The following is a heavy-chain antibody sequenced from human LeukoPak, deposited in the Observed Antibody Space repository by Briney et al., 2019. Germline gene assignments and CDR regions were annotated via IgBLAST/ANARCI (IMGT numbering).Heavy chain of an antibody. CDR3: ARDLVASDFDY. CDR1: GFTFSSYS. CDR2: ISSSSSYI. Sequence: PGGSLRLSCAASGFTFSSYSMNWVRQAPGKGLEWVSSISSSSSYIYYVDSVKGRFTISRDNAKNSLYLQMNSLRAEDTAVYYCARDLVASDFDYWGQGTLVTVSS. D-gene: IGHD2-8*02. V-gene: IGHV3-21*01. J-gene: IGHJ4*02.